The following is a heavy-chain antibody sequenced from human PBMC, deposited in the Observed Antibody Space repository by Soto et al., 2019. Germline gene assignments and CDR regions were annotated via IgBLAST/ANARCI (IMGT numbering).Heavy chain of an antibody. D-gene: IGHD2-15*01. V-gene: IGHV1-46*01. Sequence: ASVKVSCKASGFTFTSSAMQWVRQAPGQGPEWLAMIDPRSGSTNYAQNIQDRVTVTRDTSTNTVYLELSSLRSEDTALYYCARELPHTNYFDYWGQGTPVTVSS. CDR1: GFTFTSSA. CDR3: ARELPHTNYFDY. J-gene: IGHJ4*02. CDR2: IDPRSGST.